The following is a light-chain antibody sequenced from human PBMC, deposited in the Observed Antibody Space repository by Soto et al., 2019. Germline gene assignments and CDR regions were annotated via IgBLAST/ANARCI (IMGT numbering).Light chain of an antibody. V-gene: IGLV2-14*01. CDR3: SSSTTSSTLV. CDR1: SSDVGGYNY. Sequence: QSALTQPASVSGSPGQSITISCTETSSDVGGYNYVSWYQQHPGKAPRLMIFEVSYRPAGVSNRFSGSKSGNTASLSISGLQAEDEGDYYCSSSTTSSTLVFGGGTKLTVL. CDR2: EVS. J-gene: IGLJ3*02.